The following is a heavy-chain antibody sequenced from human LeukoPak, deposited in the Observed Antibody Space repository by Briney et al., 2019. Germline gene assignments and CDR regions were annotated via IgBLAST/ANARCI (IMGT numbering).Heavy chain of an antibody. J-gene: IGHJ6*02. Sequence: GGSLRLSCAASGFTVSRNYMSWVRQAPGKGLEWVSGINWNGGSRDYADSMKGRFTISRDNAKNSLYLQMDSLRVEDTALYYCARDRAPNSYYYGVDVWGQGTTVTVSS. CDR1: GFTVSRNY. CDR3: ARDRAPNSYYYGVDV. CDR2: INWNGGSR. V-gene: IGHV3-20*04. D-gene: IGHD1-26*01.